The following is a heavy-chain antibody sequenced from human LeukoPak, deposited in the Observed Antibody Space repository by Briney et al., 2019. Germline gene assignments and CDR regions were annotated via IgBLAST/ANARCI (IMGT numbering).Heavy chain of an antibody. CDR2: ISGSGDTT. V-gene: IGHV3-23*01. CDR3: AKDRQYIAARPDY. Sequence: GGSLRLSCAASGFTFNSYALTWVRQAPGKGLEWVSAISGSGDTTSYADSVKGRFTISRDNSKNTLYLQMNSLRAEDTAVYYCAKDRQYIAARPDYWGQGTLVTVSS. D-gene: IGHD6-6*01. J-gene: IGHJ4*02. CDR1: GFTFNSYA.